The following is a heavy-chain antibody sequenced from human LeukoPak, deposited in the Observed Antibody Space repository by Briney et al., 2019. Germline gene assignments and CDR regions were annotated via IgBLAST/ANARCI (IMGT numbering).Heavy chain of an antibody. CDR2: INGDGSTT. J-gene: IGHJ5*02. Sequence: GGSLRLSCAASGFTVSSNYMSWVRQAPGKGLVWVSRINGDGSTTTYADSVRGRFTISRDNAENTLYLQMNSLRAEDTAVYYCTRDLDGSGNYHWFDPWGQGTLVTVSS. V-gene: IGHV3-74*01. D-gene: IGHD3-10*01. CDR1: GFTVSSNY. CDR3: TRDLDGSGNYHWFDP.